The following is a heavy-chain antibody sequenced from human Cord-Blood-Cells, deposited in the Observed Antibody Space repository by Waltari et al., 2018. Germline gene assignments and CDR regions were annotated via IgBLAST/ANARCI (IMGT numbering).Heavy chain of an antibody. CDR3: ARVLTLGIGAFDI. CDR2: IYYSGST. J-gene: IGHJ3*02. D-gene: IGHD7-27*01. CDR1: GGSISSYY. Sequence: QVQLQESGPGLVKPSEPLSLTCTLSGGSISSYYWLWIGQPPGKGLEWIGYIYYSGSTNYNPSLKSRVTISVDTSKNQFSLKLSSVTAADTAVYYCARVLTLGIGAFDIWGQGTMVTVSS. V-gene: IGHV4-59*01.